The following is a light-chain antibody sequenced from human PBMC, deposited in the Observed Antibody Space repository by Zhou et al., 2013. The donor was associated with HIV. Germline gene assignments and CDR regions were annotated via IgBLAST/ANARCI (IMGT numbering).Light chain of an antibody. V-gene: IGKV3D-15*01. Sequence: EIVMTQSPATLSVSPGERATLSCRASQSVGSNLAWYQQKPGQAPRLLIYGASSRATGIPDRFSGSGSGTDFTLTISRLEPEDFAVYYCQQYNTWPYTFGQGTKLEIK. CDR2: GAS. CDR1: QSVGSN. CDR3: QQYNTWPYT. J-gene: IGKJ2*01.